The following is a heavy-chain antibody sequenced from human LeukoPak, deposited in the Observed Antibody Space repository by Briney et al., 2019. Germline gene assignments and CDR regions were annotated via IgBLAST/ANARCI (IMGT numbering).Heavy chain of an antibody. CDR3: TTDTRRVVVPK. D-gene: IGHD2-15*01. V-gene: IGHV3-15*01. CDR2: IKCKTDGGTT. Sequence: KAGGSLRLSCAASGFSFNDAWMSWVRQAPGKGLEWVGRIKCKTDGGTTDYAAPVKGRFTISRDDSKTSLYLQMNNLKTEDTAVYYCTTDTRRVVVPKWGQRTLVTVSS. J-gene: IGHJ4*02. CDR1: GFSFNDAW.